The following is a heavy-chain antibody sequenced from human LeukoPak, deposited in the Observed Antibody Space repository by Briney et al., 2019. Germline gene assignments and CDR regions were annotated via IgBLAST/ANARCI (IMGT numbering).Heavy chain of an antibody. J-gene: IGHJ4*02. CDR3: ARGGSGSYKGVFDY. Sequence: GSSVKVYCKASGGTFSSYAISWVRQAPGQGLEWMGRIIPIFGTANYAQKFQGRVTITTDESTSTAYMELSSLRSEDTAVYYCARGGSGSYKGVFDYWGQGTLVTVSS. CDR1: GGTFSSYA. CDR2: IIPIFGTA. V-gene: IGHV1-69*05. D-gene: IGHD3-10*01.